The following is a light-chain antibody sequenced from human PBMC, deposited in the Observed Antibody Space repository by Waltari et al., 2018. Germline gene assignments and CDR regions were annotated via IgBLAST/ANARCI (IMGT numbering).Light chain of an antibody. CDR2: AAT. CDR1: QGIGNY. Sequence: DIQMTQSPSSLSASVGDTVTITCRASQGIGNYLNWFQQKPWKAPKLLIYAATTLQSGVPSRFSGSGSGTEFTLTINSLQPEDFATYYCLQHNSYPLTFGGGTKVEIK. CDR3: LQHNSYPLT. J-gene: IGKJ4*01. V-gene: IGKV1-17*01.